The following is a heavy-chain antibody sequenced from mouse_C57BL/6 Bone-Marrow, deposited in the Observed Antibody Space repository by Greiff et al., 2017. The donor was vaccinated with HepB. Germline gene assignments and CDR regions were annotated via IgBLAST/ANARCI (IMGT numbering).Heavy chain of an antibody. J-gene: IGHJ3*01. CDR3: VNWAWFAY. Sequence: VKLQQSGPELVKPGASVKISCKASGYAFSSSWMNWVKQRPGKGLEWIGRIYPGDGDTNYNGKFKGKATLTADKSSSTAYMQLSSLTSEDSAVYFCVNWAWFAYWGQGTLVTVSA. D-gene: IGHD4-1*01. V-gene: IGHV1-82*01. CDR2: IYPGDGDT. CDR1: GYAFSSSW.